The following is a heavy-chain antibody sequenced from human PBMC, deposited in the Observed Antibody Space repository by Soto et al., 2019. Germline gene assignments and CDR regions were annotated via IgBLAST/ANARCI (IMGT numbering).Heavy chain of an antibody. CDR3: AKGGAAAGMGYFDL. D-gene: IGHD6-13*01. J-gene: IGHJ2*01. V-gene: IGHV3-23*01. CDR2: ISGSGGST. CDR1: GFTFSTYG. Sequence: EVQVLESGGGLVQPGGSLRHSCAASGFTFSTYGMSWVRQAPGKRLEWVSGISGSGGSTYYADAVKGRFTISRDNSKRTLVLEMSSLRAEDTAVYFFAKGGAAAGMGYFDLWGRGTLVTVSS.